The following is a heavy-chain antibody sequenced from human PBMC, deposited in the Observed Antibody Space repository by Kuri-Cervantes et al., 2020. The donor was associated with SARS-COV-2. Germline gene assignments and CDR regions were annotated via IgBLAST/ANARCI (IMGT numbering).Heavy chain of an antibody. CDR2: ISGSGGST. D-gene: IGHD4-11*01. CDR1: GFTFSSYG. J-gene: IGHJ6*02. CDR3: AKLAGSNYFYYYGMDV. V-gene: IGHV3-23*01. Sequence: GESLKISCAASGFTFSSYGMHWVRQAPGKGLEWVSAISGSGGSTYYADSVKGRFTISRDNSKNTLYLQMNSLRAEDTAVYYCAKLAGSNYFYYYGMDVWGQGTTVTVSS.